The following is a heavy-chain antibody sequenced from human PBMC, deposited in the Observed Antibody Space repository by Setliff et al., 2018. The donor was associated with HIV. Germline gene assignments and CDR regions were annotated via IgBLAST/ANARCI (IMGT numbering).Heavy chain of an antibody. CDR3: ARDPRGAVAGFDY. D-gene: IGHD6-19*01. CDR1: GFTFSSYE. CDR2: ISSSTSTI. V-gene: IGHV3-48*01. Sequence: GGSLRLSCAASGFTFSSYEMNWVRQAPGKGLEWVSYISSSTSTIYYADSVKGRFTISRDNSKNTLSLQMNRLRADDTAVYFCARDPRGAVAGFDYWGQGTLVTVSS. J-gene: IGHJ4*02.